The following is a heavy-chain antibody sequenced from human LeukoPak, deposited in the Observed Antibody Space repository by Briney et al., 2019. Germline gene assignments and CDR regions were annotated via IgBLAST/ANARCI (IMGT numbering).Heavy chain of an antibody. CDR1: GGSISSYY. CDR2: IYYSGST. CDR3: ASGLGIAALDI. V-gene: IGHV4-59*01. D-gene: IGHD6-13*01. Sequence: SETLSLTCTVSGGSISSYYWSWIRQPPGKGLEWIGYIYYSGSTNHNPSLKSRVTISVDTSKNQFSLKLSSVTAADTAVYYCASGLGIAALDIWGQGTMVTVSS. J-gene: IGHJ3*02.